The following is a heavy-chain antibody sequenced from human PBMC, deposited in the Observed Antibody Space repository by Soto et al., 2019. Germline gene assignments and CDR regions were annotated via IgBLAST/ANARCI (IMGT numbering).Heavy chain of an antibody. Sequence: SETLSLTCTVSGGSTSSGGYYWSWIRQHPGKGLEWIGYIYYSGSTYYNPSLKSRVTISVDTSKNQFSLKLNSVTAADTAVYYCARYNGSGYTGQKRVFAYWGQGTLVTVSS. CDR3: ARYNGSGYTGQKRVFAY. J-gene: IGHJ4*02. CDR2: IYYSGST. V-gene: IGHV4-31*03. CDR1: GGSTSSGGYY. D-gene: IGHD3-10*01.